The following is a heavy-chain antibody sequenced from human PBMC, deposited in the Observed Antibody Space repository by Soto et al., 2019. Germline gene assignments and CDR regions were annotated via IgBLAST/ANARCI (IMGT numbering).Heavy chain of an antibody. J-gene: IGHJ6*03. CDR3: AREEYYYSYMDV. Sequence: GGSLRLSCAASGFPFDTYSMHWVRQAPGKGLEYVSGISSNGGTTYYANSVKGRFTISRDNSKRTFYLQMGSLRVEDMAVYYCAREEYYYSYMDVWGKGTTVTVSS. D-gene: IGHD3-10*01. CDR2: ISSNGGTT. V-gene: IGHV3-64*01. CDR1: GFPFDTYS.